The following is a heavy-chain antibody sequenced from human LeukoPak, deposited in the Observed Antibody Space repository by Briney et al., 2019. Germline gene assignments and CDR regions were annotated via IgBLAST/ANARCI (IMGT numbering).Heavy chain of an antibody. CDR3: VREPYCSGGSCYTSGFDC. CDR1: GVTFSRYW. D-gene: IGHD2-15*01. V-gene: IGHV3-74*01. J-gene: IGHJ4*02. CDR2: IKNDGSRT. Sequence: GGSLRLSCAASGVTFSRYWMHWVRQAPGKGLMWLSRIKNDGSRTAYADAVKGRFTISRDNAKNTLYLLMNSLSADDTAVYYCVREPYCSGGSCYTSGFDCWGQGTLVTVSS.